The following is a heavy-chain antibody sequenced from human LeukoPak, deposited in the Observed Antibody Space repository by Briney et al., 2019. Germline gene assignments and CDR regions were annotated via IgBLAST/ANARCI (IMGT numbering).Heavy chain of an antibody. J-gene: IGHJ3*02. CDR3: ASAVGAYDAFDI. D-gene: IGHD3-10*01. CDR1: GGSISSYY. Sequence: SETLSLTCIVSGGSISSYYWSWIRQPPGKGLGWVGYIYYSGSTNYNPSLKSRVTISVDTAKNQFSLKLSSVTAADAAVDYCASAVGAYDAFDIWGQGTMVTVSS. V-gene: IGHV4-59*01. CDR2: IYYSGST.